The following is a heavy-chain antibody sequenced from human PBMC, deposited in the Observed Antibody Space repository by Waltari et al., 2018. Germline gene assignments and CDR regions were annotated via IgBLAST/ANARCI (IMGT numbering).Heavy chain of an antibody. J-gene: IGHJ6*02. CDR2: SIPILGIA. V-gene: IGHV1-69*04. D-gene: IGHD3-9*01. Sequence: QVQLVQSGAEVKKPGSSVKVSCKASGGTFSSYAISWVRQAPGQGLEWMGRSIPILGIANYAQKVQGRGTITADKSTSTAYMELSSLRSEDTAVYYCARYYYDILTGYKSYGMDVWGQGTTVTVSS. CDR3: ARYYYDILTGYKSYGMDV. CDR1: GGTFSSYA.